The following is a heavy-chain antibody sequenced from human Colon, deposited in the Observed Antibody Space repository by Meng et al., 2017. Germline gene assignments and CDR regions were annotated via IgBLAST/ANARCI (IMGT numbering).Heavy chain of an antibody. CDR3: VSGRKYCSSTSCYGQFDY. CDR2: IYHSGST. Sequence: QGTLQESGPGLVRPSGTLSLTCAVSGGSISSSNWWSWVRQPPGKGLEWIGEIYHSGSTNYNPSLKSRVTISVDKSKNQFSLKLSSVTAADTAVYYCVSGRKYCSSTSCYGQFDYWGQGTLVTVSS. D-gene: IGHD2-2*01. V-gene: IGHV4-4*02. J-gene: IGHJ4*02. CDR1: GGSISSSNW.